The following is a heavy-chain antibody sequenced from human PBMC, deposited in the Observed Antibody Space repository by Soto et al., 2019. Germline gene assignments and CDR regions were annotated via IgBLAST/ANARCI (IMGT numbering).Heavy chain of an antibody. CDR1: GYTLTELS. CDR2: FDPEDGET. V-gene: IGHV1-24*01. D-gene: IGHD6-6*01. CDR3: ARDRLGSSGAIIDY. Sequence: GASVKVSCKVSGYTLTELSMHWVRQAPGKGLEWMGGFDPEDGETIYAQKFQGRVTMTEDTSTDTAYMELSSLRSDDTVVYYCARDRLGSSGAIIDYWGQGTLVTVSS. J-gene: IGHJ4*02.